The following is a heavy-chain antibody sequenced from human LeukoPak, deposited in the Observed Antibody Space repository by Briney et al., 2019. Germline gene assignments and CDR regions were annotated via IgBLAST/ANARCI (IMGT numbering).Heavy chain of an antibody. D-gene: IGHD3-22*01. CDR3: AKEAIYYDSSGYYYLDPYFDY. CDR1: GFTFSSYA. J-gene: IGHJ4*02. CDR2: ISGSGGST. V-gene: IGHV3-23*01. Sequence: GGSLRLSCAASGFTFSSYAMSWVRQAPGKGLEWVPAISGSGGSTYYADSVKGRFTISRDNSKNTLYLQMNSLRAEDTAVYYCAKEAIYYDSSGYYYLDPYFDYWGQGTLVTVSS.